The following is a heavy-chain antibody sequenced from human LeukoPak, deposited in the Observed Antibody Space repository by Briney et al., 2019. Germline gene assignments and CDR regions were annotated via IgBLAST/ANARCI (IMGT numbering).Heavy chain of an antibody. CDR1: GGSISSYY. V-gene: IGHV4-59*08. Sequence: SETLSLTCTVSGGSISSYYWSWIRQPPGKGLEWIGYIYYSGSTNYNPSLKSRVTISVDTSKNQFSLKLSSVTAADTAVYYCARHNGWKTWLDPWGQGTLVTVSS. J-gene: IGHJ5*02. CDR2: IYYSGST. D-gene: IGHD6-19*01. CDR3: ARHNGWKTWLDP.